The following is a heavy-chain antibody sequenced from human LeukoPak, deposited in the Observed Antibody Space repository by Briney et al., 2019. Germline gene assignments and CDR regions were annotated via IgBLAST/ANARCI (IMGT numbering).Heavy chain of an antibody. J-gene: IGHJ5*02. CDR2: IRSKAYGGTT. CDR3: TRERGWAMVSNWFDP. CDR1: GFTFGDYA. Sequence: GRSLRLSCTASGFTFGDYAMSWVRQAPGKGLEWVGFIRSKAYGGTTEYAASVKGRFTISRDDSKSIAYLQMNSLKTEDTAVYYCTRERGWAMVSNWFDPWGQGTLVTVSS. V-gene: IGHV3-49*04. D-gene: IGHD5-18*01.